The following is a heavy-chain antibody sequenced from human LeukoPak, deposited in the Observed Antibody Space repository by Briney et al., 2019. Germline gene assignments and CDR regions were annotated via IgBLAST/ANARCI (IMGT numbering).Heavy chain of an antibody. CDR2: ISSSGGTI. Sequence: PGGSLRLSCAASGFTFSDYYMSWIRQAPGKGLEWVSYISSSGGTIYYADSVKGRFTISRDNAKNSLYLQMNSLRAEDTAVYYCARETTYYYDSSGYYYFDYWGQGTLVTVSS. J-gene: IGHJ4*02. D-gene: IGHD3-22*01. V-gene: IGHV3-11*04. CDR3: ARETTYYYDSSGYYYFDY. CDR1: GFTFSDYY.